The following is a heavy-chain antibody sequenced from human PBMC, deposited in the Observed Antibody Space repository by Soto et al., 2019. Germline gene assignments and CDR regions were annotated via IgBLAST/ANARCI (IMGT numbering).Heavy chain of an antibody. CDR3: ARHPNVQNFDWLLPYYFCYYMDA. D-gene: IGHD3-9*01. Sequence: QHPGKGLEWIGSIYYSGSTHYNPSLKSRVTISVDTSKNQFSLKLSSVTAADTAVYYCARHPNVQNFDWLLPYYFCYYMDAWGKGTTVTAS. CDR2: IYYSGST. J-gene: IGHJ6*03. V-gene: IGHV4-39*01.